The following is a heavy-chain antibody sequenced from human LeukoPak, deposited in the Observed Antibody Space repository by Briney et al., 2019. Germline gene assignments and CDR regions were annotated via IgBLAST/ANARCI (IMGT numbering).Heavy chain of an antibody. Sequence: PSETLSLTCAVYGGSFSGYYWSWIRQPPGKGLEWIGEINHSGSTNYNPSLKSRVTTSVDKSKNQFSLKLSSVTAADTAVYYCARSGPGAYYYFDYWGQGTLVTVSS. D-gene: IGHD2-2*01. CDR2: INHSGST. CDR1: GGSFSGYY. J-gene: IGHJ4*02. CDR3: ARSGPGAYYYFDY. V-gene: IGHV4-34*01.